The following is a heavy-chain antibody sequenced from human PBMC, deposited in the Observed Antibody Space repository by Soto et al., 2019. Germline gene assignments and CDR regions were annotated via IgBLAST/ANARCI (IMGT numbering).Heavy chain of an antibody. J-gene: IGHJ4*02. CDR2: IVVGSGNT. Sequence: SVKVSCKASGFTFTSSAVQWVRQARGQRLEWIGWIVVGSGNTNYAQKFQERVTITRDMSTSTAYMEPSSLRSEDTAVYYCAALSLWRGDFDYWGQGTLVTVSS. CDR3: AALSLWRGDFDY. V-gene: IGHV1-58*01. CDR1: GFTFTSSA. D-gene: IGHD2-21*01.